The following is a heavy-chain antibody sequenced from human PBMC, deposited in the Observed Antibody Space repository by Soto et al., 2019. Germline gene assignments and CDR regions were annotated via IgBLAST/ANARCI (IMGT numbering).Heavy chain of an antibody. Sequence: SETLSLTCAVYGGSFSGYYWSWIRQPPGKGLEWIGEINHSGSTNYNPSLKSRVTISVDTSKNQFSLKLSSVTAADTAVYYCGRRKGAEIFDDWGQGTLVTVSS. J-gene: IGHJ4*02. V-gene: IGHV4-34*01. CDR3: GRRKGAEIFDD. CDR1: GGSFSGYY. CDR2: INHSGST.